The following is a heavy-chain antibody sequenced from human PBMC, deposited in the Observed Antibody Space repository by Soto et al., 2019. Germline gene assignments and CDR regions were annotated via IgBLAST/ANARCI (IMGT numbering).Heavy chain of an antibody. Sequence: GGSLRLSCAASGFTFSSYWMSWVRQAPGKGLEWVANIKQDGSGKYYVDSVKGRFTISRDNAKNSLYLQMNSLRAEGTAVYYCARFYYDSSGYLPSPYYYYYGMDVWGQGTTVTVSS. CDR1: GFTFSSYW. D-gene: IGHD3-22*01. CDR2: IKQDGSGK. V-gene: IGHV3-7*04. J-gene: IGHJ6*02. CDR3: ARFYYDSSGYLPSPYYYYYGMDV.